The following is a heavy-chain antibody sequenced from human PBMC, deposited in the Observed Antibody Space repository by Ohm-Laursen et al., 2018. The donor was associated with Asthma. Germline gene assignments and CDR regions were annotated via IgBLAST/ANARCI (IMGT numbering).Heavy chain of an antibody. CDR1: GFTFGDYA. CDR2: IRSKAYGGTT. CDR3: TRDRQRWLQLEAFDI. J-gene: IGHJ3*02. D-gene: IGHD5-24*01. V-gene: IGHV3-49*03. Sequence: SLRLSCSASGFTFGDYAMSWFRQAPGKGLEWVGFIRSKAYGGTTEYAASVKGRFTISRDDSKSIAYLQMNSLKTEDTAVYYCTRDRQRWLQLEAFDIWGQGTMVTVSS.